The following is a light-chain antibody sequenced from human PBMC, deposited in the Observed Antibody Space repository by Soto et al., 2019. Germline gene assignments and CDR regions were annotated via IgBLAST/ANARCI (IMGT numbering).Light chain of an antibody. J-gene: IGKJ1*01. CDR2: RTS. CDR1: QNVAGD. Sequence: RVTTQSPATLSVSSGERATLSCRASQNVAGDLAWYQQKPGQAPRLLIYRTSTRATGIPARFSGSGSGTEFTLTISSLQSEDFAVYYCQEYNGRSSFGQGTKVEIK. CDR3: QEYNGRSS. V-gene: IGKV3-15*01.